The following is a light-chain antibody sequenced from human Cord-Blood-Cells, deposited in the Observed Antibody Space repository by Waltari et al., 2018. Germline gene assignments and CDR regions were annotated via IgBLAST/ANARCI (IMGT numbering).Light chain of an antibody. CDR1: QSVSSY. CDR3: QQRSNWPT. V-gene: IGKV3-11*01. CDR2: DAS. J-gene: IGKJ3*01. Sequence: EIVLTQSPATLSLSTGERATLSCRASQSVSSYLACYQQKPGQAPRLLIYDASNRATGIPARFSGSGSGTDFTLTISSLEPEDFAVYYCQQRSNWPTFGPGTKVDIK.